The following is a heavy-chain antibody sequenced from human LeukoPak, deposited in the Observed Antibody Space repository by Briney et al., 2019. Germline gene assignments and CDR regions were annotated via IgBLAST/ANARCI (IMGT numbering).Heavy chain of an antibody. D-gene: IGHD6-13*01. CDR3: ARRVRQQLRNYYFDY. Sequence: SETLSLTCTVSGGSISSYYWSWIRQPPGKGLEWIGSIYYSGSTYYNPSLKSRVTISVDTSKNQFSLKLSSVTAADTAVYYCARRVRQQLRNYYFDYWGQGTLVTVSS. CDR2: IYYSGST. J-gene: IGHJ4*02. V-gene: IGHV4-39*01. CDR1: GGSISSYY.